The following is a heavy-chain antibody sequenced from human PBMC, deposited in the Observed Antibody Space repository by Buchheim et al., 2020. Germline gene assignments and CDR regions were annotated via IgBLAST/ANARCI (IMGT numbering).Heavy chain of an antibody. CDR3: AHRRPFTVPRVRQGFDP. V-gene: IGHV2-5*02. J-gene: IGHJ5*02. CDR2: IYWDDDK. D-gene: IGHD2-2*01. Sequence: QITLKESGPTLVKPTQTLTLTCTFSGFSLSTSGVGVGWIRQPPGKALEWLALIYWDDDKRYSPSLKSRLTITKDTSKNQVVLTMTNMDPVDTATYYCAHRRPFTVPRVRQGFDPWGQGTL. CDR1: GFSLSTSGVG.